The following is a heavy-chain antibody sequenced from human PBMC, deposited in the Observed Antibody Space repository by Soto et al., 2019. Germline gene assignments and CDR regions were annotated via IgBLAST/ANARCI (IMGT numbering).Heavy chain of an antibody. CDR3: ARYGSGSNDYGMDV. Sequence: QVQLVESGGGVVQPGRSLRLSCAASGFTFSSYGMHWVRQAPGKGLEWVAVIWYDGSNKYYADSVKGRFTISRDNSKNTLYLQMNSLRVEDTAVYYCARYGSGSNDYGMDVWGQGTTVTVSS. CDR1: GFTFSSYG. J-gene: IGHJ6*02. CDR2: IWYDGSNK. D-gene: IGHD3-10*01. V-gene: IGHV3-33*01.